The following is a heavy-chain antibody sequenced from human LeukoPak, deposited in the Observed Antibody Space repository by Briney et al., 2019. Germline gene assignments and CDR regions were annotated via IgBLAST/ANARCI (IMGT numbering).Heavy chain of an antibody. D-gene: IGHD1-26*01. J-gene: IGHJ4*02. CDR3: ARHLSYGGSYYSDY. V-gene: IGHV5-51*01. CDR2: IYPGDSET. CDR1: GYSFTSSW. Sequence: GESPKISCKPSGYSFTSSWIGWVRQMPGKGLEWMGIIYPGDSETIYSPSFQGQVTISADKSISTAYLQWSSLKASDTAMYYCARHLSYGGSYYSDYWGQGTLVTVSS.